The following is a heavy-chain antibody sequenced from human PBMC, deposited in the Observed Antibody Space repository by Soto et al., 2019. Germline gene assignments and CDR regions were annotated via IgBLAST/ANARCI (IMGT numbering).Heavy chain of an antibody. CDR2: IYYSGST. V-gene: IGHV4-31*03. CDR1: GGSISSGGYY. D-gene: IGHD3-10*01. J-gene: IGHJ6*02. CDR3: ARDIWKDGAGSYYDYYYYGMDV. Sequence: PSETLSLTCTVSGGSISSGGYYWSWIRQHPGKGLEWIGYIYYSGSTYYNPSLKSRVTISVDTSKNQFSLKLSSVTAADTAVYYCARDIWKDGAGSYYDYYYYGMDVWGQGTTVTV.